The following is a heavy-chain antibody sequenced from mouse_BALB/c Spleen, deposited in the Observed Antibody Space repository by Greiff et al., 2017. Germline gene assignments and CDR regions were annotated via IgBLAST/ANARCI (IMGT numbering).Heavy chain of an antibody. CDR3: ARSFYGNSPAWFAY. Sequence: VQLKESGPELVKPGASVKMSCKASGYTFTSYVMHWVKQKPGQGLEWIGYINPYNDGTKYNEKFKGKATLTSDKSSSTAYMELSSLTSEDSAVYYCARSFYGNSPAWFAYWGQGTLVTVSA. D-gene: IGHD2-10*01. J-gene: IGHJ3*01. CDR1: GYTFTSYV. CDR2: INPYNDGT. V-gene: IGHV1-14*01.